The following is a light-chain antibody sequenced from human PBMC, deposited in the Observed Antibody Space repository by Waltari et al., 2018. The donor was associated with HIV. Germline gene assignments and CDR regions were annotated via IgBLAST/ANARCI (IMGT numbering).Light chain of an antibody. CDR3: QQANNFPHS. V-gene: IGKV1-12*01. CDR1: QAIGTS. Sequence: DTQPPPPPYSVAAWAGARSSITCRASQAIGTSVAWYQQKPDRTPKLLIFEAARLQTGAPSRFSGSGSGTDFTLTITSLQPEDLATDYGQQANNFPHSFGQGT. J-gene: IGKJ2*03. CDR2: EAA.